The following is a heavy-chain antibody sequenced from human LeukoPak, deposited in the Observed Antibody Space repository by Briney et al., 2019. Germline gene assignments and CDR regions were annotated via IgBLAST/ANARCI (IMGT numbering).Heavy chain of an antibody. CDR3: ASYDSSGYYLYRYFTY. CDR1: GFTVSSNY. CDR2: IYSGGST. Sequence: GGSLRLSCAASGFTVSSNYMSWVRQAPGKGLEWVSIIYSGGSTYYADSVKGRFTISRDNSKNTLYLQMNSLRAEDTAPYYCASYDSSGYYLYRYFTYWGQGTLVTVSS. V-gene: IGHV3-53*01. J-gene: IGHJ4*02. D-gene: IGHD3-22*01.